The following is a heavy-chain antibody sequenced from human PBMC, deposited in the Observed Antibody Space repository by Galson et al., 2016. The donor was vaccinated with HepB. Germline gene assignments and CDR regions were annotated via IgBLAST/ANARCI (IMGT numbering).Heavy chain of an antibody. J-gene: IGHJ4*02. Sequence: SVKVSCKASGYTYSNFGINWVRQAPGQGLEWMGWISTYTGKTDFAQKFQGRFSVTTEASSGIASMELRSLRFDDTAVYYCARSTLYDFVWRSYRETMSDFDIWGKGTLVTVAS. V-gene: IGHV1-18*01. D-gene: IGHD3-16*02. CDR3: ARSTLYDFVWRSYRETMSDFDI. CDR2: ISTYTGKT. CDR1: GYTYSNFG.